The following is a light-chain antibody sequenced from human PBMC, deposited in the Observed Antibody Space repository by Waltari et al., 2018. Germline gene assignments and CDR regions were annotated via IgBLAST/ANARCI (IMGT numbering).Light chain of an antibody. Sequence: DIPLTQSPSTLSAAVGDRATITCRASLSISRWLAWYQQKPGKAPNLLIYDASTLENGVPSRFRGSGFATEFTLTISSLQPDDSATYYCQQYTTYRVSFGGGTKVEIK. CDR1: LSISRW. CDR2: DAS. J-gene: IGKJ4*01. V-gene: IGKV1-5*01. CDR3: QQYTTYRVS.